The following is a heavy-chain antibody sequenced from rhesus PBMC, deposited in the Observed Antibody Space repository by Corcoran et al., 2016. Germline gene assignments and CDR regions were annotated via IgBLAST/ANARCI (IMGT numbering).Heavy chain of an antibody. J-gene: IGHJ5-2*02. CDR3: ARGNWNHELDV. Sequence: QVKLQQWGEGLVKPSETLSLICAVPGGSISGSYHWRWFSQPPGKGLEWIGNIDGSSAHTNYNPPLTNRGTSSKDASENQCALKLSSVTAADTAVYYWARGNWNHELDVWGRGVLVTVSS. CDR1: GGSISGSYH. D-gene: IGHD1-1*01. V-gene: IGHV4-73*01. CDR2: IDGSSAHT.